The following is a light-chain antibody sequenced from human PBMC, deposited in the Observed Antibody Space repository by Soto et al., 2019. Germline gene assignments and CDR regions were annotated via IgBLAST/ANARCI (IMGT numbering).Light chain of an antibody. Sequence: EIVLTQSPGTLSLSPGERATLSCRASQSVSSSNLAWYQQKPGQAPSLLIYGASTRATGIPARFSGSGSGTEFALTISSLQSEDFAVYYCQQYNNWPITFGQGTRLEIK. V-gene: IGKV3-15*01. CDR2: GAS. CDR3: QQYNNWPIT. CDR1: QSVSSSN. J-gene: IGKJ5*01.